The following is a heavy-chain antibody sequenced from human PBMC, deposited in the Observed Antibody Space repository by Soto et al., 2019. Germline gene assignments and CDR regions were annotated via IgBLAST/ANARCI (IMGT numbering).Heavy chain of an antibody. J-gene: IGHJ6*02. Sequence: SETLSLTCTVSGGSISSGDYYWSWIRQPPGKGLEWIGYIYYSGSTYYNPSLKSRVTISVDTSKNQFSLKLSSVTAADTAVYYCARTLWFYYYYGMDVWGQGTTVTVSS. V-gene: IGHV4-30-4*01. CDR2: IYYSGST. D-gene: IGHD3-10*01. CDR3: ARTLWFYYYYGMDV. CDR1: GGSISSGDYY.